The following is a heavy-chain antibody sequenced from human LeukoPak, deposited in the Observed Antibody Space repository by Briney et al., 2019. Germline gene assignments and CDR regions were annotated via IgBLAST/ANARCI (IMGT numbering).Heavy chain of an antibody. J-gene: IGHJ4*02. D-gene: IGHD1-26*01. CDR1: GYTFSSYV. CDR2: VSPFNGNT. V-gene: IGHV1-18*01. Sequence: ASVKVSCKASGYTFSSYVIIWVRQAPGQGLQWMGWVSPFNGNTDYAPKLQGRVTMTTDTSTTTAYMELRSLTSDDTAVYYCARRGGSYSHSDFWGQGTLVTVSS. CDR3: ARRGGSYSHSDF.